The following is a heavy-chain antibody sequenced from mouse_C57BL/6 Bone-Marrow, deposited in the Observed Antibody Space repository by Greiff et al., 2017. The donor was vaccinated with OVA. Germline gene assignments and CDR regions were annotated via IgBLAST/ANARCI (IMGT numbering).Heavy chain of an antibody. CDR3: ARANIYYDYAYYFDY. V-gene: IGHV1-55*01. J-gene: IGHJ2*01. CDR1: GYTFTSYW. D-gene: IGHD2-4*01. CDR2: IYPGSGST. Sequence: QVQLQQPGAELVKPGASVKMSCKASGYTFTSYWITWVKQRPGQGLEWIGDIYPGSGSTNYNEKFKSKATLTVETSSSTAYMQLSSLTSEDSAVYYCARANIYYDYAYYFDYWGQGTTLTVSS.